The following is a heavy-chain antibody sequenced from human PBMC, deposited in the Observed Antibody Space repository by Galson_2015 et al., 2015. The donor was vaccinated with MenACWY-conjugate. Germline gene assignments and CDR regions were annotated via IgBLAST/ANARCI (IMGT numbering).Heavy chain of an antibody. D-gene: IGHD6-19*01. CDR2: IRNSGST. Sequence: SETLSLTCTVSGDSISPYYWSWIRQSPGKGLEWIGHIRNSGSTNYNPSLKSRVTISLDTSKNQFSLKLSSVTATGTAVYYCARLGSGWCGVDYWGQGTLVTVSS. CDR3: ARLGSGWCGVDY. V-gene: IGHV4-59*08. CDR1: GDSISPYY. J-gene: IGHJ4*02.